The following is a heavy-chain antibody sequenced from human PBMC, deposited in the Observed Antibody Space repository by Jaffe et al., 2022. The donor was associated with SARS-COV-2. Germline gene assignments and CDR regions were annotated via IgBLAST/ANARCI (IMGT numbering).Heavy chain of an antibody. Sequence: EVQLVESGGGLVQPGGSLRLSCAASGFTFSSYEMNWVRQAPGKGLEWVSYISSSGSTIYYADSVKGRFTISRDNAKNSLYLQMNSLRAEDTAVYYCARDRGPDIVVVPAYGMDVWGQGTTVTVSS. D-gene: IGHD2-2*01. V-gene: IGHV3-48*03. J-gene: IGHJ6*02. CDR2: ISSSGSTI. CDR3: ARDRGPDIVVVPAYGMDV. CDR1: GFTFSSYE.